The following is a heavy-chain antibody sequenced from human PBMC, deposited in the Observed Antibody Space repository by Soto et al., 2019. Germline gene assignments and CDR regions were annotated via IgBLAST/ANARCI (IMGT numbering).Heavy chain of an antibody. Sequence: GGSLRLSCAASGLMFSDYATSWVRQTPGKGLEWFSAITGSGDDTYHADSVKGRFTISRDNSKDTLYLQMNNLRDEDTAIYYCAKGSRSARPYYFDYWGQGTLVTVSS. CDR1: GLMFSDYA. J-gene: IGHJ4*02. CDR3: AKGSRSARPYYFDY. CDR2: ITGSGDDT. D-gene: IGHD2-2*01. V-gene: IGHV3-23*01.